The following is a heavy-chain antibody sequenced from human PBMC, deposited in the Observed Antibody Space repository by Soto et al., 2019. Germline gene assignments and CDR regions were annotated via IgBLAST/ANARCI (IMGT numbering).Heavy chain of an antibody. CDR2: IIPLFGTT. J-gene: IGHJ6*02. CDR1: GGTFNTYA. Sequence: SVKVSCKASGGTFNTYAISWVRQAPGQGLEWMGGIIPLFGTTSYAEKFQGRVTITADESTTTAYMEVSSLRSEDTAVYYCARDRAGYYGSGSYPTYYYYYAMDVWGQGTTVTVSS. CDR3: ARDRAGYYGSGSYPTYYYYYAMDV. V-gene: IGHV1-69*13. D-gene: IGHD3-10*01.